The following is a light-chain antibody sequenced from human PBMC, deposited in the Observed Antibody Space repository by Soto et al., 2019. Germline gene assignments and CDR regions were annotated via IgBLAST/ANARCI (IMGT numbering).Light chain of an antibody. V-gene: IGLV1-40*01. CDR3: QSYDSSLSAWV. CDR1: SSNIGAGYD. Sequence: QSVLTQPPSVSGAPGQRVTISCTGSSSNIGAGYDVHWYQQLPGTAPKLLISFNNNRPSGVPDRFSGSKSGTSASLAITGLQAEDEADYYCQSYDSSLSAWVFGGGTKLTVL. CDR2: FNN. J-gene: IGLJ3*02.